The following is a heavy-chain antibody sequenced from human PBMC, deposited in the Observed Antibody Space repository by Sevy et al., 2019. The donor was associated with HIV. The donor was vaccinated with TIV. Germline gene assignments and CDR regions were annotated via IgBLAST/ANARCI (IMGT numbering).Heavy chain of an antibody. CDR2: IKSKTDGGTT. D-gene: IGHD3-3*01. Sequence: LSLTCAASGFTFSNAWMSWVRQAPGKGLEWVGRIKSKTDGGTTDYAAPVKGRFTISRDDSKNTLYLQMNSLKTEDTAVYYCTTGFKIFGVVTFDYWGQGTLVTVSS. J-gene: IGHJ4*02. CDR3: TTGFKIFGVVTFDY. V-gene: IGHV3-15*01. CDR1: GFTFSNAW.